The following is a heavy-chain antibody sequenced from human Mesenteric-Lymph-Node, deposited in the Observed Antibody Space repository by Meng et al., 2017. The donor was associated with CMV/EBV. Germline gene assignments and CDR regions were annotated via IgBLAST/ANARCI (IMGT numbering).Heavy chain of an antibody. Sequence: GESLKISCAASGFIFSSYALSWVRQAPGKGLEWVSVIYSGGSSTYYADSVKGRFTISRDNSKNTLYLQMNSLRAEDTAVYYCAKDEGGTPYYFDYWGQGTLVTVSS. V-gene: IGHV3-23*03. J-gene: IGHJ4*02. D-gene: IGHD1-14*01. CDR3: AKDEGGTPYYFDY. CDR2: IYSGGSST. CDR1: GFIFSSYA.